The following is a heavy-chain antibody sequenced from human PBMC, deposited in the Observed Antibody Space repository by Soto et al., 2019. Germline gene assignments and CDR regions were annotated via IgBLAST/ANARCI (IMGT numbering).Heavy chain of an antibody. CDR3: ASLSFIAAAGGLSYYYYGMDV. CDR1: GGSISSGGYY. D-gene: IGHD6-13*01. Sequence: SETLSLTCTVSGGSISSGGYYWSWIRQHPGKGLEWIGYIYYSGSTYYNPSLKSRVTISVDTSKNQFSLKLSSVTAADTAVYYCASLSFIAAAGGLSYYYYGMDVWGQGTTVTVSS. J-gene: IGHJ6*02. V-gene: IGHV4-31*03. CDR2: IYYSGST.